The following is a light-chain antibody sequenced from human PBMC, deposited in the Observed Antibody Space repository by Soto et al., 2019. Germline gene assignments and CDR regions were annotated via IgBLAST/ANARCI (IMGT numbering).Light chain of an antibody. J-gene: IGKJ1*01. Sequence: DIQMTQSPSTLSASVGDRVTITCRASQNVFTWLAWYQHRPGKAPKLLIYDASILESGVPSRFSGSGSGTEFTLTITSLQSDDIATYYCQQYSSYSAWTFGEGTKVDIK. CDR2: DAS. CDR1: QNVFTW. V-gene: IGKV1-5*01. CDR3: QQYSSYSAWT.